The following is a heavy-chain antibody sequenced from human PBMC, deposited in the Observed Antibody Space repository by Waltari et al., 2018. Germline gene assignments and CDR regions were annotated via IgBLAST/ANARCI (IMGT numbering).Heavy chain of an antibody. CDR3: VTGLTTVTAKDYFDH. V-gene: IGHV3-7*01. Sequence: EVQLVESGGGSVRPGGSRRLSCAASGLTLSSYGLNWVRQATGKGLEWVANIKQDGSEKNYVDSVEGRFSISRDNAQNSLYLQMNSLRAEDTAIYYCVTGLTTVTAKDYFDHWGQGALVTVSS. D-gene: IGHD4-17*01. J-gene: IGHJ4*02. CDR2: IKQDGSEK. CDR1: GLTLSSYG.